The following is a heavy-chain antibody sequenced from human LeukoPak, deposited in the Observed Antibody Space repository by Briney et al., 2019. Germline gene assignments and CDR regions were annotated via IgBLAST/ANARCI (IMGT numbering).Heavy chain of an antibody. Sequence: GASVKVSCKASGYTFTSYGISWARQAPGQGLEWMGWISGYNGNTNYAQKLQGRVTMTTDTSTSTAYMELRSLRSDDTAVYYCARALPLDIVVVPADAFDIWGQGTMVTVSS. V-gene: IGHV1-18*01. CDR2: ISGYNGNT. D-gene: IGHD2-2*01. J-gene: IGHJ3*02. CDR1: GYTFTSYG. CDR3: ARALPLDIVVVPADAFDI.